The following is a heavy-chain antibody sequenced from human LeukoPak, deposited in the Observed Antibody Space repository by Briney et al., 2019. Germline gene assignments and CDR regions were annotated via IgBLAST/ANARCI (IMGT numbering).Heavy chain of an antibody. CDR2: IYYSGST. J-gene: IGHJ4*02. Sequence: SETLSLTCTVPGGSISSYYWSWIRQPPGKGLEWIGYIYYSGSTNYNPSLKSRVTISVDTSKNQFSLKLSSVTAADTAVYYCARAVEHGYNSYFDYWGQGTLVTVSS. V-gene: IGHV4-59*01. D-gene: IGHD5-24*01. CDR1: GGSISSYY. CDR3: ARAVEHGYNSYFDY.